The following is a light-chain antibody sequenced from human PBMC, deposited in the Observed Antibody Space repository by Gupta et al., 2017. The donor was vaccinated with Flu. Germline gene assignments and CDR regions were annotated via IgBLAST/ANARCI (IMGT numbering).Light chain of an antibody. CDR1: QSLLHTNGRTY. CDR3: MQSIQVPYT. CDR2: EIF. Sequence: TPVQPAAISCRSSQSLLHTNGRTYLYWYLQSPGPPPQLLIYEIFKRYFGVAARFSGSGSETDFTLKISRVEADDAGVYYCMQSIQVPYTFGQGTKLEIK. J-gene: IGKJ2*01. V-gene: IGKV2D-29*01.